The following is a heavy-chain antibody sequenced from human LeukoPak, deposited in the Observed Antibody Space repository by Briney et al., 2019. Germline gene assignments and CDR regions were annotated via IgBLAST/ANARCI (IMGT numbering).Heavy chain of an antibody. CDR3: NHLAVAGDAFDI. J-gene: IGHJ3*02. V-gene: IGHV3-48*03. D-gene: IGHD2-15*01. CDR1: GFTFSSYE. CDR2: ISISGSTI. Sequence: PGGSLRLSCAASGFTFSSYEMNWVRQAPGKGLEWVSYISISGSTIYYADPVKGRFTISRDNAKNSLYLQMNSLRAEDTAVYYCNHLAVAGDAFDIWGRGTMVTVSS.